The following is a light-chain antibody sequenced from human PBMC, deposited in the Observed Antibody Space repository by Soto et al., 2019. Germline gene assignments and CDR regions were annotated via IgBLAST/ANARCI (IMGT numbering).Light chain of an antibody. V-gene: IGKV1-5*03. Sequence: DTQMTQSPSTLSASVGDRVTNTCRASQSITDWLAWYQQKPGKAPKLLIYRASSLESGVPSRFSGSGYGAQFSLTISSLQPDDFATYYCQQSNGTFGQGTKV. CDR1: QSITDW. J-gene: IGKJ1*01. CDR2: RAS. CDR3: QQSNGT.